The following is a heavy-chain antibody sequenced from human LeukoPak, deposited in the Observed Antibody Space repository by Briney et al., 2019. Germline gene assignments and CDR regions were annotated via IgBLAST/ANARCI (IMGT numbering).Heavy chain of an antibody. J-gene: IGHJ5*02. CDR2: IYTSGST. D-gene: IGHD2-15*01. Sequence: SETLSLTCTVSGGSISSYCWSWIRQPAGKGLEWIGRIYTSGSTNYNPSLKSRVTMSVDTSKNQFSLKLTSVTAADTAVYCCARSYCSGGSCLNWFDPWGLGTLVTVSS. CDR1: GGSISSYC. CDR3: ARSYCSGGSCLNWFDP. V-gene: IGHV4-4*07.